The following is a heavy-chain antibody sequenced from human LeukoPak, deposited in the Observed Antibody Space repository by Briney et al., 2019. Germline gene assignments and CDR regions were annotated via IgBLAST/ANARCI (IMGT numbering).Heavy chain of an antibody. CDR3: ARNNCSSTSCYDYYYYYMDV. J-gene: IGHJ6*03. CDR1: GYTFTGYY. V-gene: IGHV1-2*02. CDR2: INPNSGGT. D-gene: IGHD2-2*01. Sequence: GASVKVSCKASGYTFTGYYMHWVRQAPGQGLEWMGWINPNSGGTNYAQKFQGRVTMTRDTSISTAYMELSRLRSDDTAVYYCARNNCSSTSCYDYYYYYMDVRGKGTTVTVSS.